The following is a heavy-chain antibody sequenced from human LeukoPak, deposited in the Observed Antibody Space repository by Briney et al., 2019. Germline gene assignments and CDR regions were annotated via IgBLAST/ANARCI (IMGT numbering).Heavy chain of an antibody. V-gene: IGHV3-74*01. D-gene: IGHD1-26*01. CDR3: ARDKASGSSYGSSFHF. CDR2: INSDGSST. Sequence: GGSLRLSCAASGFTFSSYWMHWVRQAPGKGLVWVSRINSDGSSTSYADSVKGRFTISRDNAKNTLYLQMNSLRVEDTALYYCARDKASGSSYGSSFHFWGQGTMVTVSS. CDR1: GFTFSSYW. J-gene: IGHJ3*01.